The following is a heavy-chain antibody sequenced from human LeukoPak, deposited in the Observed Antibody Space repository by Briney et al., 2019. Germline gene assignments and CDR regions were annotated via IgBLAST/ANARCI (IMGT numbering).Heavy chain of an antibody. CDR1: GFSFRSYS. Sequence: GGSLRLSCAASGFSFRSYSMDWVRQAPGKGLEWVSSITGSSSYISYADSVKGRSTISRDNAENSLFLQMNSLRPEDTAVYFCARDRLEGGETFDSWGQGTLVTVSS. V-gene: IGHV3-21*01. D-gene: IGHD1-1*01. CDR2: ITGSSSYI. CDR3: ARDRLEGGETFDS. J-gene: IGHJ4*02.